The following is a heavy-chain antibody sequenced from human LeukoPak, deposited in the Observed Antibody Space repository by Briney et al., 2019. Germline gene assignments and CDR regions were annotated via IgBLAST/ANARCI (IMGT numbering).Heavy chain of an antibody. CDR1: GGSVSDFY. CDR2: IYYGGST. V-gene: IGHV4-59*02. J-gene: IGHJ6*03. D-gene: IGHD3-16*01. CDR3: ARNGGSRFFYYYMDI. Sequence: SETLSLTCSISGGSVSDFYWSWIRQSPGKGLEWIGYIYYGGSTTYSPSLKSRVSISRDTSRNHLSLKLTSVTAADTAVYYCARNGGSRFFYYYMDIWGEGATVSVSS.